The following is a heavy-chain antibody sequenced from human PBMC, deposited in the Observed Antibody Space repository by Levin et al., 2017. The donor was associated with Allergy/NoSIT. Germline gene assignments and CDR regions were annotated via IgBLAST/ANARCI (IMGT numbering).Heavy chain of an antibody. CDR3: AREISERENNSLYGMDV. Sequence: ASVKVSCKASGYTFTAYYVLWVRQAPGQGLEWMGWINPNSGGTNYAQKFQGRVTMTRDTSINTAYMELRRLSSDDTAVYYGAREISERENNSLYGMDVWGQGTTVTVSS. CDR2: INPNSGGT. CDR1: GYTFTAYY. D-gene: IGHD1/OR15-1a*01. V-gene: IGHV1-2*02. J-gene: IGHJ6*02.